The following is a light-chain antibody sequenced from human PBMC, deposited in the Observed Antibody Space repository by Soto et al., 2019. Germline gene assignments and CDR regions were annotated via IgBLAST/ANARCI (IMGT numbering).Light chain of an antibody. J-gene: IGKJ1*01. CDR1: QSVRSSY. CDR3: QQYGTSPRT. Sequence: EIVLTQSPGTLSLSPGERATLSCRASQSVRSSYLAWYQQKLGQAPRLLIYGVSNRATGIPDLFSGSGSGTDFTLNISRLESEDFAVYYCQQYGTSPRTFGQGTKVEIK. V-gene: IGKV3-20*01. CDR2: GVS.